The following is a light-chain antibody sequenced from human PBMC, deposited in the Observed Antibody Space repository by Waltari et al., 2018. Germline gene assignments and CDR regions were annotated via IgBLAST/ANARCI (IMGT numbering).Light chain of an antibody. CDR2: EVT. Sequence: QSALTQPPSASGSPGQSVTISCTGTSSDVGGYDYVSWYQQHPDKAPKPMIYEVTKRPSVVPDRFSGSKSGNTASLTVSGLQAEDEADYYCSSYAGSNLWVFGGGTKLTVL. V-gene: IGLV2-8*01. CDR3: SSYAGSNLWV. CDR1: SSDVGGYDY. J-gene: IGLJ3*02.